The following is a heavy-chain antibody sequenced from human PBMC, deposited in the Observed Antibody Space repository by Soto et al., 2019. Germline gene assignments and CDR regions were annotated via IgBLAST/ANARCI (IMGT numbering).Heavy chain of an antibody. D-gene: IGHD3-9*01. CDR3: ARDPTRIRYFDWLEDYFDY. CDR1: GYTFTNYA. V-gene: IGHV1-3*04. Sequence: QVQLVQSGAEVKKPGASVKVSCKASGYTFTNYAIHWVRQAPGQRLEWMGWINTGNGNTKYSQKFQGRVTITRDTSASTAYMELSSLRSEDTAVYYCARDPTRIRYFDWLEDYFDYWGQGTLVTVSS. J-gene: IGHJ4*02. CDR2: INTGNGNT.